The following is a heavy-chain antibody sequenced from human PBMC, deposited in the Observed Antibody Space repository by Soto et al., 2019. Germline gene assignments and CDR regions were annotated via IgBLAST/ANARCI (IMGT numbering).Heavy chain of an antibody. CDR2: TYYRSKWYN. J-gene: IGHJ6*02. CDR3: AREEVVPAAMAYYYYYYGMDV. Sequence: SQTLSLTCAISGDSVSSNSAAWNWIRQSPSRGLEWLGRTYYRSKWYNDYAVSVKSRITINPDTSKNQFSLQLNSVTPEDTAVYYCAREEVVPAAMAYYYYYYGMDVWGQGTTVTVSS. V-gene: IGHV6-1*01. D-gene: IGHD2-2*01. CDR1: GDSVSSNSAA.